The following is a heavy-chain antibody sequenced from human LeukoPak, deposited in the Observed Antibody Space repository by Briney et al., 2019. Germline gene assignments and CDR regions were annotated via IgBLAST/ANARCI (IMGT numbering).Heavy chain of an antibody. CDR2: IYHSGST. CDR1: GGSISSSNW. CDR3: ASSLSGSYGSNAFDI. D-gene: IGHD1-26*01. J-gene: IGHJ3*02. V-gene: IGHV4-4*02. Sequence: MPSGTLSLTCAVSGGSISSSNWWSWVRQPPGKGLEWIGEIYHSGSTNYNPSLKSRVTISVDKSKNQFSLKLSSVTAADTAVYYWASSLSGSYGSNAFDIWGQGTMATVSP.